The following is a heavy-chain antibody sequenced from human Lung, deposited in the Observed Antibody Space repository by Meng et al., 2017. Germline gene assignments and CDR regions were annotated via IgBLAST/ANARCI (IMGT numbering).Heavy chain of an antibody. CDR3: ARGPTTMAHDFDY. CDR2: INHSGSN. Sequence: PSRTWSLSSVVAGGSCRDFSGSWSRPPPGKGLEWIGEINHSGSNNYNPSLESRATISVDTSQNNLSLKLSSVTAADSAVYYCARGPTTMAHDFDYWGQGTLVTVSS. V-gene: IGHV4-34*01. J-gene: IGHJ4*02. D-gene: IGHD4-11*01. CDR1: GGSCRDFS.